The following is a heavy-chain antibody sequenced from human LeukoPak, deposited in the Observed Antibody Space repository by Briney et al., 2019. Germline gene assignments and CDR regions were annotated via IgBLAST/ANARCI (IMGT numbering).Heavy chain of an antibody. J-gene: IGHJ4*02. CDR3: ARHYMGSYYNRGLDC. V-gene: IGHV4-61*02. Sequence: PSETLSLTCTVSGGSISSGSYYWSWIRQPAGKGLEWIGRIYTSGSTNYNPSLKSRVTISVDTSKNQFSLKLNSVTAADTAVYCCARHYMGSYYNRGLDCWGQGALVTVSS. CDR1: GGSISSGSYY. CDR2: IYTSGST. D-gene: IGHD3-10*01.